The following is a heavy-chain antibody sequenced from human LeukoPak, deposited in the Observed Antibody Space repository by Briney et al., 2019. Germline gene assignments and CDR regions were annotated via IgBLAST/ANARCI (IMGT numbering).Heavy chain of an antibody. CDR3: ARDRHVVGATEFDY. CDR1: GYTFTGYY. J-gene: IGHJ4*02. Sequence: GASVKVSCKASGYTFTGYYMHWVRQAPGQGLEWMGWINPNSGGTNYAQKFQGRVTMTRDTSISTAYMELSRLRSDDTAVYYCARDRHVVGATEFDYWGQGTLVTVSS. D-gene: IGHD1-26*01. CDR2: INPNSGGT. V-gene: IGHV1-2*02.